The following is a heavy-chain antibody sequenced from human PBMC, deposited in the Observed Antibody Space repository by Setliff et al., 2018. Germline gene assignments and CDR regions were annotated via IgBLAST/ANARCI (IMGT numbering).Heavy chain of an antibody. D-gene: IGHD3-22*01. V-gene: IGHV4-59*11. Sequence: SETLSLTCTVSGDSISPHYWSWIRQPPGKGLEWIGYIYYSGSTTYNPSLKSRVTISVDTPKNQLSLKLSSVTAADTAVYYCARDKTGYYYDSSGSRNWDAFDIWGQGTMVTVSS. J-gene: IGHJ3*02. CDR1: GDSISPHY. CDR2: IYYSGST. CDR3: ARDKTGYYYDSSGSRNWDAFDI.